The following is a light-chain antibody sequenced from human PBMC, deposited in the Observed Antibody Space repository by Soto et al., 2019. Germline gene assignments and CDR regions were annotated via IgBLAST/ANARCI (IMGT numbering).Light chain of an antibody. V-gene: IGLV2-14*01. CDR1: SSDVGGYNY. CDR2: EVS. J-gene: IGLJ1*01. CDR3: SSYTSSSPLV. Sequence: QSALTQPASVSGSPGQSITISCTGTSSDVGGYNYVSWYQQHPGKAPKLMIYEVSNRPSGVSNRFSGYKSGNTASLTISGLQAEDEADYYCSSYTSSSPLVFGTGTKVTVL.